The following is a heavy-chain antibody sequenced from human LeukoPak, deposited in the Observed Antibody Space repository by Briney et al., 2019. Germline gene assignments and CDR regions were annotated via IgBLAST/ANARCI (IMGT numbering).Heavy chain of an antibody. CDR3: ARDPHRYCSGGSCHPY. J-gene: IGHJ4*02. CDR2: IYYSGST. D-gene: IGHD2-15*01. Sequence: PSETLSLTCTVSGGSISSGGYYWSWIRQHPGKGLEWIGYIYYSGSTYYNPSLKSRVTISVDTSKNQFSLKLNSVTAADTAVYYCARDPHRYCSGGSCHPYWGQGTLVTVSS. CDR1: GGSISSGGYY. V-gene: IGHV4-31*03.